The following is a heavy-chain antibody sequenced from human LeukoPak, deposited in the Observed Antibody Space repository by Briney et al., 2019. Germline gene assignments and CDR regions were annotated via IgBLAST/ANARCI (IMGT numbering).Heavy chain of an antibody. J-gene: IGHJ4*02. CDR3: ARTDGYNYYGY. V-gene: IGHV4-59*08. CDR1: GGSFSGYY. Sequence: SETLSLTCAVYGGSFSGYYWSWIRQPPGKGLEWIGYIYYSGSTNYNPSLKSRVTISVDTSKNQFSLKLSSVTAADTAVYYCARTDGYNYYGYWGQGTLVTVSS. CDR2: IYYSGST. D-gene: IGHD5-24*01.